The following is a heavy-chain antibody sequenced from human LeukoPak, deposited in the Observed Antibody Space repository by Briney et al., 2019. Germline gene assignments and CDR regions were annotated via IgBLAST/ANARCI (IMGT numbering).Heavy chain of an antibody. V-gene: IGHV3-7*01. J-gene: IGHJ4*02. CDR3: ARDETYDYESNGYLDF. Sequence: PGGSLRLSCAVSGFPFSSYWMSWVRQAPGKGLEWVANIRHDGSETYYVDSLGGRFTISRDNAKNLVYLQMSSLRAEDTAIYYCARDETYDYESNGYLDFWGQGTVVTVSS. D-gene: IGHD3-22*01. CDR2: IRHDGSET. CDR1: GFPFSSYW.